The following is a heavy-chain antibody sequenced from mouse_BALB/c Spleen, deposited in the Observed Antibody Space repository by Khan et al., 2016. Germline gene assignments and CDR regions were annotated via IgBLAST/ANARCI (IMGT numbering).Heavy chain of an antibody. Sequence: QVQLQESGPELVKPGASVKMSCKASGYTFTDYVISWVKQSTGQGLEWIGEIYPGSSSTYYNDKFKGKATLTTDKSSNTAYMQLSSLASEDSAVYFCAKGLGSMDYWGQGTSVTVSS. D-gene: IGHD3-3*01. V-gene: IGHV1-77*01. CDR2: IYPGSSST. CDR1: GYTFTDYV. CDR3: AKGLGSMDY. J-gene: IGHJ4*01.